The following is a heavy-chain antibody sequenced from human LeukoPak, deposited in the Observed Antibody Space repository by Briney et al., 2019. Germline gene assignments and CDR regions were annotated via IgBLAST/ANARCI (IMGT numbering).Heavy chain of an antibody. CDR3: ARDGDSSGYYPYAEYFQH. D-gene: IGHD3-22*01. V-gene: IGHV3-48*01. J-gene: IGHJ1*01. Sequence: PGGSLRLSCAASGFTFSSYSMNWVRQAPGKGLEWVSYISSSSSTIYYADSVKGRFTISRDNAKNSLYLQMNSLRAEDTAVYYCARDGDSSGYYPYAEYFQHWGQGTLVTVSS. CDR1: GFTFSSYS. CDR2: ISSSSSTI.